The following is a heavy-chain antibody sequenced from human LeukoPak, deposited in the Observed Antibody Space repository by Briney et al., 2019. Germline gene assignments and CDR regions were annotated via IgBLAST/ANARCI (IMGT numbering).Heavy chain of an antibody. CDR1: GFTFSNYG. V-gene: IGHV3-23*01. D-gene: IGHD1-1*01. J-gene: IGHJ3*02. CDR3: AKDPRYDAFDI. CDR2: ISGSGGST. Sequence: GGSLRLSCAASGFTFSNYGMHWVRQAPGKGLEWVSAISGSGGSTYYADSVKGRFTISRDNSKNTLYLQMNSLRAEDTAVYYCAKDPRYDAFDIWGQGTMVTVSS.